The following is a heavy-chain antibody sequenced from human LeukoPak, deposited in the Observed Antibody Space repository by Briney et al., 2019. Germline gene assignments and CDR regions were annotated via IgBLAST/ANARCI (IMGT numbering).Heavy chain of an antibody. V-gene: IGHV1-8*01. CDR2: MNPNSGNT. CDR3: ARVGRWRKYIDY. J-gene: IGHJ4*02. D-gene: IGHD6-6*01. CDR1: GYTFTRYD. Sequence: GASVKVSCKASGYTFTRYDINWVRQATGQGPEWMGWMNPNSGNTGYAQKFQGRVTMTRNTSISTAYMELSSLRSEDTAVYYCARVGRWRKYIDYWGQGTLVTVSS.